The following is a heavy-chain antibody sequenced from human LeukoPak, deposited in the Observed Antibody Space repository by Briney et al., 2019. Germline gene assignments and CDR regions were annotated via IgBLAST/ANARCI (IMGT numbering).Heavy chain of an antibody. CDR2: TYYRSKWYN. Sequence: PSQTLSLTCAISGDRVSSNSAAWNWIRQSPSRGLEWLGRTYYRSKWYNDYAVSVKSRITINPDTSKNQFSLQLNSVTPEETAVYYCARDQSGWYLAYYYYGMDVWGQGTTVTVSS. V-gene: IGHV6-1*01. J-gene: IGHJ6*02. D-gene: IGHD6-19*01. CDR1: GDRVSSNSAA. CDR3: ARDQSGWYLAYYYYGMDV.